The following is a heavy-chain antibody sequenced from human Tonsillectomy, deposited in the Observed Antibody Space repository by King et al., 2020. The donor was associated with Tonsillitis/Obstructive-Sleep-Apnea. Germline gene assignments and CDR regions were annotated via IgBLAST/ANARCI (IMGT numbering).Heavy chain of an antibody. D-gene: IGHD6-19*01. J-gene: IGHJ4*02. CDR2: IFYDGSNK. V-gene: IGHV3-33*01. CDR3: ARDPSYTAGTVDY. CDR1: GFTFSNYG. Sequence: QLVQSGGGVVQPGRSLRLSCAASGFTFSNYGMHWVRQAPGKGLEWVAVIFYDGSNKYYADSVKGRFTISRDNSKNTLYLQMNRLRAEDTAVYYCARDPSYTAGTVDYGGQGTLVTVSS.